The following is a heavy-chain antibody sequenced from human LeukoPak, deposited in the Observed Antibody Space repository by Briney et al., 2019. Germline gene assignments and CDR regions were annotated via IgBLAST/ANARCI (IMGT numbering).Heavy chain of an antibody. J-gene: IGHJ4*02. CDR2: ISYDGSKI. D-gene: IGHD1-1*01. Sequence: GGSLRLSCAASGITFSTFGMHWVRQAPGKGLEWVAVISYDGSKISYADSVKGRFTVSRDNAKNSLYLQMDSLRAEDTAVYYCATDSPETAAFDYWGQGTLVTVSS. CDR1: GITFSTFG. V-gene: IGHV3-30*03. CDR3: ATDSPETAAFDY.